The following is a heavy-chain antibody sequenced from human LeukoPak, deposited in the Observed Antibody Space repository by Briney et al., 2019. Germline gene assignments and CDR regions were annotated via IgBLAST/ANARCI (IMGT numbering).Heavy chain of an antibody. CDR3: ATLAGYIYGVTSDF. CDR2: IYYTGNS. J-gene: IGHJ4*02. D-gene: IGHD5-18*01. V-gene: IGHV4-59*08. CDR1: ADSISSFY. Sequence: PSETLSLTCTVSADSISSFYWSWIRQPPGKGLEWIGYIYYTGNSNYNPSLKSRVTISVDTSRNQFSLKLTSVTAADPAVYYCATLAGYIYGVTSDFWGQGTLVTVSS.